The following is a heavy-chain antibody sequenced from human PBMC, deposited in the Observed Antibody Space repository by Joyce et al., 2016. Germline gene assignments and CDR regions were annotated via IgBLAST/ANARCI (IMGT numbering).Heavy chain of an antibody. D-gene: IGHD3-16*02. CDR3: ARGDYVWGTYRPHWFDP. CDR2: TFHGRNT. CDR1: GGSISRTSYC. V-gene: IGHV4-39*01. Sequence: QLRLQESGPGLVKPSETLSLTCTVSGGSISRTSYCWGWIRQSPGKGLEWIGCTFHGRNTYFNPSFESRVTISVATSKNQFSLGLRSVTAVDTAMYYCARGDYVWGTYRPHWFDPWGQGTLVTISS. J-gene: IGHJ5*02.